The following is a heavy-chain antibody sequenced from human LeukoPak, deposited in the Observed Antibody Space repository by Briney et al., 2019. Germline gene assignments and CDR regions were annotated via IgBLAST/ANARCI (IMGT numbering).Heavy chain of an antibody. CDR1: GFTFSSYA. CDR3: ASDLDRDYFDY. CDR2: ISYDGSNK. D-gene: IGHD3-22*01. Sequence: GGSLRLSCAASGFTFSSYAIHWARQAPGKGLEWVAVISYDGSNKYYADSVKGRFTISRDNSKNTLYLQMNSLRAEDTAVYYCASDLDRDYFDYWGQGTLVTVSS. V-gene: IGHV3-30-3*01. J-gene: IGHJ4*02.